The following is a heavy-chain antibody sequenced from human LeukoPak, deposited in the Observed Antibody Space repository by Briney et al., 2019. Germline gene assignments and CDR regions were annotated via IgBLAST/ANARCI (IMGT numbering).Heavy chain of an antibody. CDR3: ARYYGSGSLDY. D-gene: IGHD3-10*01. J-gene: IGHJ4*02. Sequence: PGRSLRLSCAASGFTFSDYGMHWARQAPGKGLEWVALISYDGSNKYYADSVKGRFTISRDTSKNTLHLQMDSLRVEDTAMYYCARYYGSGSLDYWGQGTLVTVSS. V-gene: IGHV3-30*03. CDR1: GFTFSDYG. CDR2: ISYDGSNK.